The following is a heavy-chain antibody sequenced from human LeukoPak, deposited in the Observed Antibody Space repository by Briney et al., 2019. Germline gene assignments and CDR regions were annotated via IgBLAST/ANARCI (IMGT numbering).Heavy chain of an antibody. CDR1: GYTFTSYA. CDR3: ARDQLKAGGYSGYDPLKGYYYYGMDV. CDR2: INAGNGNT. J-gene: IGHJ6*02. V-gene: IGHV1-3*01. D-gene: IGHD5-12*01. Sequence: GASVKVSCKASGYTFTSYAMHWVRQVPGQRLEWMGWINAGNGNTKYSQKFQGRVTITRDTSASTAYMELSSLRSEDTAVYYCARDQLKAGGYSGYDPLKGYYYYGMDVWGQGTTVTVSS.